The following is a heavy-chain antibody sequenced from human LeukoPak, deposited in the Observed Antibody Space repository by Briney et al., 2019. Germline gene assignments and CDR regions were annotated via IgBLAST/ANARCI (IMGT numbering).Heavy chain of an antibody. Sequence: GGSLRLSCAASGFTFSSYAMSWVRQAPGKGLEWVSAISGIGDTAYYADSVKGRFTISRDNSKNTLYLQMNSLRAEDTAVFYWANASTAAAGNVDYWGQGPLVTVSS. CDR2: ISGIGDTA. J-gene: IGHJ4*02. V-gene: IGHV3-23*01. D-gene: IGHD6-13*01. CDR3: ANASTAAAGNVDY. CDR1: GFTFSSYA.